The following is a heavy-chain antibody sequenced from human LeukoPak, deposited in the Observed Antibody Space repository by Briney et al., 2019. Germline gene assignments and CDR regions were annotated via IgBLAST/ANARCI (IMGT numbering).Heavy chain of an antibody. D-gene: IGHD2-2*01. J-gene: IGHJ5*02. CDR2: ISYDGSNK. Sequence: GGSLRLSCAASGFTFSSYAMHWVRQAPGKGLEWVAVISYDGSNKYYADPVKGRFTISRDNSKNTLYLQMNSLRAEDTAVYYCARDIGIVVVPAATGWFDPWGQGTLVTVSS. CDR1: GFTFSSYA. V-gene: IGHV3-30-3*01. CDR3: ARDIGIVVVPAATGWFDP.